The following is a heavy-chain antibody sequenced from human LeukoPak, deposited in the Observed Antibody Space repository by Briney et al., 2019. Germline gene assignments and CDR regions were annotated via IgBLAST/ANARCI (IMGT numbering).Heavy chain of an antibody. CDR2: INHSGST. D-gene: IGHD6-6*01. CDR3: ARGLGIAARPPGY. CDR1: GGSFSGYY. Sequence: PSETLSLTCAVYGGSFSGYYWSWIRQPPGKGLEWIGEINHSGSTNYNPSLKSRVTISVDTSENQFSLKLSSVTAADTAVYYCARGLGIAARPPGYWGQGTLVTVSS. V-gene: IGHV4-34*01. J-gene: IGHJ4*02.